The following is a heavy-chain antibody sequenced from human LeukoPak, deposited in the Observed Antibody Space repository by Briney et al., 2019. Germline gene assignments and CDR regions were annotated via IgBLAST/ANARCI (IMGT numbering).Heavy chain of an antibody. V-gene: IGHV3-21*01. Sequence: GGSLRLSCAAAGFTFSSYSMNWVRQAPGRGLEWVSSISGDSIYIYYADSVRGRFTISRDNAKSSLFLQMNSLRAEDTAVYYCARCSGSGCASSPLAGYLYWGQGTLVTVSS. D-gene: IGHD2-2*01. CDR2: ISGDSIYI. J-gene: IGHJ4*02. CDR1: GFTFSSYS. CDR3: ARCSGSGCASSPLAGYLY.